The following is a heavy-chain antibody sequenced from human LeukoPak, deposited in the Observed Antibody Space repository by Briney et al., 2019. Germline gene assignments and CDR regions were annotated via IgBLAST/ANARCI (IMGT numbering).Heavy chain of an antibody. V-gene: IGHV1-46*01. CDR1: GYTFTSHY. CDR3: ARDALGATINPLRFYYYYMDI. D-gene: IGHD5-12*01. Sequence: GASVKVSCKASGYTFTSHYMHWVGQPPGQGLDWMGIINPSGGSTSYAQKFQGRVTMTRDMSTSTVYMELSSLRSEDTAVYYCARDALGATINPLRFYYYYMDIWGKGTTVTVSS. J-gene: IGHJ6*03. CDR2: INPSGGST.